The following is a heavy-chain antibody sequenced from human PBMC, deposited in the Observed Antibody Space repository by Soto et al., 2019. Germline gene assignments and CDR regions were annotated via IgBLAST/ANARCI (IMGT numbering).Heavy chain of an antibody. V-gene: IGHV1-18*01. D-gene: IGHD3-9*01. J-gene: IGHJ3*01. CDR1: RYTFTRHG. CDR3: ARLLTEGATFRDDAFDL. CDR2: ISTFNGKT. Sequence: QIQLMQSGGDVKTPGASLKVSCTTSRYTFTRHGIAWVRQAPGQGLEWMGWISTFNGKTDNAQKFQGRVTMTADTTTRTVHIELRSLRSDDTGVYYCARLLTEGATFRDDAFDLWGPGTKVTVSS.